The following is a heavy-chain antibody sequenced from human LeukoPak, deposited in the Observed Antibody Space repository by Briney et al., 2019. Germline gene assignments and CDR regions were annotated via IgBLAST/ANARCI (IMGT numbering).Heavy chain of an antibody. CDR3: ARTVTTYRFDY. V-gene: IGHV1-69*06. D-gene: IGHD4-17*01. CDR1: GGTFSSYA. Sequence: SVKVSCKASGGTFSSYAISWVRQAPGQGLEWMGGIIPIFGTANYAQKFQGRATITAEKSTSTAYMELSSLRSEETAVYYCARTVTTYRFDYWGQGTLVTVSS. J-gene: IGHJ4*02. CDR2: IIPIFGTA.